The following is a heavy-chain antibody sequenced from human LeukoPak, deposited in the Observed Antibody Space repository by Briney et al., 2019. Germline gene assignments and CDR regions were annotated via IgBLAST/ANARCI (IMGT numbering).Heavy chain of an antibody. V-gene: IGHV4-4*07. Sequence: SETLSLTCTVSHDSISNYYWSWIRQPAGKGLEWIGRIYTSGSTNYNPSLKSRVTISVDTSKNQFSLKLSSVTAADTAVYYCARDGDSFSWGQGTLVTVSS. J-gene: IGHJ5*02. CDR3: ARDGDSFS. D-gene: IGHD3-16*02. CDR2: IYTSGST. CDR1: HDSISNYY.